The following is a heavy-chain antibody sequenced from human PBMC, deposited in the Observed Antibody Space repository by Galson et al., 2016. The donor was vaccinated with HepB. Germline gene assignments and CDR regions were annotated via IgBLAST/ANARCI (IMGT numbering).Heavy chain of an antibody. CDR2: IHQDGSEQ. V-gene: IGHV3-7*03. D-gene: IGHD3-16*02. CDR1: GFMFSTYW. Sequence: SLRLSCAASGFMFSTYWMTWVRQAPGTGLEWVANIHQDGSEQYHVDSVKGRFTISKDNGKNSLFLQLNSLRAEDTAVYYCARDAGYHQIDYWGQGTLVTVSS. CDR3: ARDAGYHQIDY. J-gene: IGHJ4*02.